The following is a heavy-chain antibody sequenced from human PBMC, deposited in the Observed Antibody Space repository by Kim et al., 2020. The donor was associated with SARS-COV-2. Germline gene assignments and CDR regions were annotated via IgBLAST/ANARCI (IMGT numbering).Heavy chain of an antibody. CDR1: GFTFDDYA. CDR3: ARGEQWLGFDY. V-gene: IGHV3-9*01. CDR2: ISWNSGSI. Sequence: GGSLRLSCAASGFTFDDYAMHWVRQAPGKGLEWVSGISWNSGSIGYADSVKGRFTISRDNAKNSLYLQMNSLRAEDTALYYCARGEQWLGFDYWGQGTLV. J-gene: IGHJ4*02. D-gene: IGHD6-19*01.